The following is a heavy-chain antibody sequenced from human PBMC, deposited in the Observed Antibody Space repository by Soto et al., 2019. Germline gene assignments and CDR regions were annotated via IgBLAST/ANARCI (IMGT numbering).Heavy chain of an antibody. Sequence: SETLSLTCTVSGGSISYEYYHWTWIRQSPGKGLEWIGYIHYSGSIIYNPSFKSRVTISVDTSKNHFSLQLSSVTAADTAVYFCAREDDGGDRDYYGLDVWGQGTTVTVSS. CDR1: GGSISYEYYH. CDR2: IHYSGSI. V-gene: IGHV4-30-4*08. J-gene: IGHJ6*02. CDR3: AREDDGGDRDYYGLDV. D-gene: IGHD2-21*02.